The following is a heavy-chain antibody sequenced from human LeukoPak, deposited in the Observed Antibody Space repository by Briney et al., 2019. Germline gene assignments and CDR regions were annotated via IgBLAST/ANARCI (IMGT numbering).Heavy chain of an antibody. D-gene: IGHD1-26*01. Sequence: GGSLRLSCAASGFTFSRYWMTWFRQAPGKGLEWVANIRPDGGEKYHVDSVKGRFTISRDNAKNSLYLQMNSLRAEDTAVYYCARDLSPVSSGSYYDAFDIWGQGTMVTVSS. J-gene: IGHJ3*02. V-gene: IGHV3-7*01. CDR2: IRPDGGEK. CDR1: GFTFSRYW. CDR3: ARDLSPVSSGSYYDAFDI.